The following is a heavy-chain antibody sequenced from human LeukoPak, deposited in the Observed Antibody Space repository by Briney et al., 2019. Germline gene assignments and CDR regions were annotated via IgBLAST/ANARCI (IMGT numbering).Heavy chain of an antibody. V-gene: IGHV3-7*01. Sequence: GGSLRLSCAASGFTFSHYYMTWVRQAPGKGLEWVANVNQDGSEEYYVDSVKGRFTISRDNAKDSLYLHMNSLRAEDTGAYYCARDRVGLVPGITRYWGQGTLVTVSS. D-gene: IGHD1-7*01. CDR1: GFTFSHYY. J-gene: IGHJ4*02. CDR2: VNQDGSEE. CDR3: ARDRVGLVPGITRY.